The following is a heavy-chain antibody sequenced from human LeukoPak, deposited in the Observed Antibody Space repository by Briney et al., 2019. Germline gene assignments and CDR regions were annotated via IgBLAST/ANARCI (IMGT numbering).Heavy chain of an antibody. D-gene: IGHD2-8*01. J-gene: IGHJ5*02. Sequence: GGSLRLSCAASGFTFSSYAMSWVRQAPGKGLEWVSAISGSGGTTYYADSVRGRFTISRDNSKNTLYLQMNSLRADDTAVYYCAKDRGGYGTSYVWFDLWGQGTLVTVSS. CDR2: ISGSGGTT. V-gene: IGHV3-23*01. CDR1: GFTFSSYA. CDR3: AKDRGGYGTSYVWFDL.